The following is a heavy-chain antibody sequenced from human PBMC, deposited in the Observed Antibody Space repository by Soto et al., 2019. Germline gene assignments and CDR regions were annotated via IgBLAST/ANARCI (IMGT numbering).Heavy chain of an antibody. CDR2: ISAYNGNT. V-gene: IGHV1-18*04. D-gene: IGHD6-13*01. CDR1: GYTVTSYG. J-gene: IGHJ6*02. Sequence: ASVKVSCKASGYTVTSYGISCVRQAPGQGLEWMGWISAYNGNTNYAQKLQGRVTMTTDTSTSTAYMELRSLRSDDTAVYYCARVSSSWAYYYYYYGMDVWRQGTTVTVSS. CDR3: ARVSSSWAYYYYYYGMDV.